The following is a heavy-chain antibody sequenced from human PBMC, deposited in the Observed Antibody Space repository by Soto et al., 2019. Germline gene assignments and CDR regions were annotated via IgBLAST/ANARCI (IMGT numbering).Heavy chain of an antibody. J-gene: IGHJ6*02. CDR3: ATQGFYRMGV. CDR1: GDSITGDNW. CDR2: IHHSGAT. V-gene: IGHV4-4*02. Sequence: QVQLQESGPGLVQPSGTLSLTCAVSGDSITGDNWWSWVRQPPGKGLEWIGEIHHSGATNYNPSLKSRVNISVDKSKNQFSLKLISVTAADAAMFYCATQGFYRMGVWGRGTTVTVSS.